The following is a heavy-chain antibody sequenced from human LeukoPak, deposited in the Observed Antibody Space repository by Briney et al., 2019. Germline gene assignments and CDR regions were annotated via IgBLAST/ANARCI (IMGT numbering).Heavy chain of an antibody. CDR2: TSYDGSNK. D-gene: IGHD6-6*01. V-gene: IGHV3-30*18. CDR3: AKALRDVYSSSPPYYFDC. Sequence: GGSLRLSCAASGFTFSSYGMHWVRQAPGKGLEWVAVTSYDGSNKYYADSVKGRFTNSRDNSKNTLYLQTNSLRPEDTAVYYCAKALRDVYSSSPPYYFDCWGQGTLVTVSS. J-gene: IGHJ4*02. CDR1: GFTFSSYG.